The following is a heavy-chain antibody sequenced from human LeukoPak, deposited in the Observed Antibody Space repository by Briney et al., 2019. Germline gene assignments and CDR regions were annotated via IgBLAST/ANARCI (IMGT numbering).Heavy chain of an antibody. J-gene: IGHJ3*02. CDR2: ISYDGSNK. D-gene: IGHD4-17*01. CDR3: ARDDYGDYVFAFDI. Sequence: PGGSLRLSCAASGFTFSSYAMHWARQAPGKGLEWVAVISYDGSNKYYADSVKGRFTISRDNSKNTLYLQMNSLRAEDTAVYYCARDDYGDYVFAFDIWGQGTMVTVSS. CDR1: GFTFSSYA. V-gene: IGHV3-30-3*01.